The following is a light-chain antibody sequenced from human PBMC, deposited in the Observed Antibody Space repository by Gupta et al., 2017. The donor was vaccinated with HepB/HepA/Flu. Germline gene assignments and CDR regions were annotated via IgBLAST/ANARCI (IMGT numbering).Light chain of an antibody. Sequence: QSALTQPPAVSGSPGQSVTISCTGISDDVGSYNRVSWYQQSPGTVPKLMIFEVSNRPSGVPYRFSGSNSGNTAFLTISGLQAEDEADYYCSSYTSSSIVHFGGGTKLTVL. V-gene: IGLV2-18*02. CDR3: SSYTSSSIVH. J-gene: IGLJ2*01. CDR2: EVS. CDR1: SDDVGSYNR.